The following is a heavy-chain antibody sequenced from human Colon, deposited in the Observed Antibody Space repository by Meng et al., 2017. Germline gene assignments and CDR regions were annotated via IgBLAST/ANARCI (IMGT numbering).Heavy chain of an antibody. V-gene: IGHV3-7*01. J-gene: IGHJ4*02. CDR2: IKEDGTEK. Sequence: GESLKISCAASGFTFSSYWMTWVRQAPGKGLEWVANIKEDGTEKYHVDSVKGRFTISRDNAKNSLYLQMNSLRAEDTAVYFCARGGIAWSKAVHWGQGTLVTVSS. D-gene: IGHD2-8*02. CDR1: GFTFSSYW. CDR3: ARGGIAWSKAVH.